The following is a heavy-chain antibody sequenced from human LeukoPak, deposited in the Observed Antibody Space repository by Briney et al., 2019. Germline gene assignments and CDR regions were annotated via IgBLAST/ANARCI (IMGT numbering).Heavy chain of an antibody. J-gene: IGHJ5*02. Sequence: ASVKVACKVSGYTLTELCMHWVRQAPGEGLEWMGGFDPEDDETIYAQKFQGRVTVTEDTSTDTVYMELSSLRSEDTAMYYCATGYSRSALLSSWGQGTLVTVSS. D-gene: IGHD6-6*01. CDR3: ATGYSRSALLSS. CDR1: GYTLTELC. V-gene: IGHV1-24*01. CDR2: FDPEDDET.